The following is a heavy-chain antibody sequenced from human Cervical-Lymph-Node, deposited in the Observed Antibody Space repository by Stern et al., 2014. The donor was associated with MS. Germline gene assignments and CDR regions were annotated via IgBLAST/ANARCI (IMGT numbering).Heavy chain of an antibody. CDR1: GYTFTSYD. CDR2: MNPYSGNA. Sequence: QVQLVESGAEVKKPGASVKVSCKASGYTFTSYDINWVRQGTGQGLEWMGWMNPYSGNAVYAQKFQGRVTMTRDTSTSTAYLALTSLRSEDPAVFYCARGRELLSLDYWGQGTLVTVSS. CDR3: ARGRELLSLDY. J-gene: IGHJ4*02. V-gene: IGHV1-8*01. D-gene: IGHD1-26*01.